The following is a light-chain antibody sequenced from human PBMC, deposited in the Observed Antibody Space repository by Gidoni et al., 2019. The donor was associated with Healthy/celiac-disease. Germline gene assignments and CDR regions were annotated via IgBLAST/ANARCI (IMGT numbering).Light chain of an antibody. Sequence: IVLTQSPGTLSLSPGERATLSCRASQSVSSSYLAWYQQKPGQAPRLLIYGASSRATGIPDRFSGSGSGTDFTLIISRLEPEDFAVYYCQQYGSSPFTFXPXTKVXIK. CDR3: QQYGSSPFT. V-gene: IGKV3-20*01. CDR2: GAS. J-gene: IGKJ3*01. CDR1: QSVSSSY.